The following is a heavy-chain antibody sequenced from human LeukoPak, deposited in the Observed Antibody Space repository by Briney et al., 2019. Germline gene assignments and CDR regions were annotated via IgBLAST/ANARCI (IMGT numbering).Heavy chain of an antibody. V-gene: IGHV3-30*02. CDR2: IRYDGSNK. CDR1: GFTFSSYG. J-gene: IGHJ1*01. Sequence: GGSLRLSCAASGFTFSSYGMHWVRQAPGKGLKWVAFIRYDGSNKYYADSVKGRFTISRDNSKNTLYLQMNSLRAEDTAVYYCAKVGSSGWFQAEYFQHWGQGTLVTVSS. D-gene: IGHD6-19*01. CDR3: AKVGSSGWFQAEYFQH.